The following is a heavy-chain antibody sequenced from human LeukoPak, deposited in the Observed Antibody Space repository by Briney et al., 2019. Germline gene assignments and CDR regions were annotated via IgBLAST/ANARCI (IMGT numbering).Heavy chain of an antibody. CDR2: IFPGDSDT. Sequence: GESLKISCQGSGYIFTTHWIGWVRQMPGKGLEWMGIIFPGDSDTIYSPSFQGQVTISADKSINTAYLQWSSLKASDTAMYYCATSESQTKFDYWGQGTLVTASS. V-gene: IGHV5-51*01. D-gene: IGHD1/OR15-1a*01. CDR3: ATSESQTKFDY. CDR1: GYIFTTHW. J-gene: IGHJ4*02.